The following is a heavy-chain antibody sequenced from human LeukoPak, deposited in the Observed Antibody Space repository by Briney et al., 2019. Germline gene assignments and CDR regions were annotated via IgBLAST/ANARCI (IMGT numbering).Heavy chain of an antibody. J-gene: IGHJ4*02. V-gene: IGHV4-39*01. CDR2: IYYSGST. CDR3: ARHHEKSFSDSSGYYEPFDY. Sequence: GSLRLSCAASGFTFSSYIMNWVRQAPGKGLEWIGSIYYSGSTYYTPSLKSRVTIYVDTSKNQFSLKLSSVTAADTAVYYCARHHEKSFSDSSGYYEPFDYWGQGTLVTVSS. D-gene: IGHD3-22*01. CDR1: GFTFSSYI.